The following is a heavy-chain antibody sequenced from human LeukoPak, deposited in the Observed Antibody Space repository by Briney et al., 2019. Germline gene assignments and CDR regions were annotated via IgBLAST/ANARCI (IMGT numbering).Heavy chain of an antibody. Sequence: PSETLSLTCAVYGGSFSGYYWSWIRQPPGKGLEWIGEINHSGSTNYNPSLKSRVTISVDTSKNQFSLKLSSVTAADTAVYYCARRVSSMGLSGGSYYYYYYMDVWGKGTTVTVSS. D-gene: IGHD1-26*01. CDR3: ARRVSSMGLSGGSYYYYYYMDV. J-gene: IGHJ6*03. V-gene: IGHV4-34*01. CDR2: INHSGST. CDR1: GGSFSGYY.